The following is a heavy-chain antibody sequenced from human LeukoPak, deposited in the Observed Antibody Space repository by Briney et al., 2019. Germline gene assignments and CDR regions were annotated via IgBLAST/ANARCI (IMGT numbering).Heavy chain of an antibody. J-gene: IGHJ4*02. V-gene: IGHV3-74*01. Sequence: GGSLRLSCAASGFTFTSYWMHWVRQAPGKGLVWVSRINTDGSTTTYADSVKGRFTISRDNAKNTLSLQVNSLRAEDTAVYYCARVPYHGNSLVDWGQGTLVTVSS. CDR3: ARVPYHGNSLVD. CDR2: INTDGSTT. D-gene: IGHD2-8*02. CDR1: GFTFTSYW.